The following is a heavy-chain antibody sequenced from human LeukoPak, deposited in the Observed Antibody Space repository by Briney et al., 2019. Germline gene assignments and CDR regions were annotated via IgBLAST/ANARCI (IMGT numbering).Heavy chain of an antibody. Sequence: SETLSLTCTVSGGSISSYYWSWIRQPPGKGLEWIGYIYYSGSTNYNPSLKSRVTISVDTSKNQFSLKLSSVTAADTAVYYCARGGYCSSTSCYPRDDAFDIWGQGTMVTVSS. CDR2: IYYSGST. CDR1: GGSISSYY. CDR3: ARGGYCSSTSCYPRDDAFDI. D-gene: IGHD2-2*01. V-gene: IGHV4-59*08. J-gene: IGHJ3*02.